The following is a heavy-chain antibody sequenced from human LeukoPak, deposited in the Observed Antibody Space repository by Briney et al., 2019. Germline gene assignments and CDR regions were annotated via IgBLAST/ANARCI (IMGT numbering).Heavy chain of an antibody. V-gene: IGHV3-49*04. CDR2: IRGKAYGGAT. CDR3: ICLTDPFDY. J-gene: IGHJ4*02. CDR1: GFTFGAHS. Sequence: GGSLRLSCTVSGFTFGAHSMAWVRQAPGKGPEWVGFIRGKAYGGATGYTASVKGRFTISRDDSKSIVYLQMNSLRTEDTAVYYCICLTDPFDYWGQGSLVTVSS.